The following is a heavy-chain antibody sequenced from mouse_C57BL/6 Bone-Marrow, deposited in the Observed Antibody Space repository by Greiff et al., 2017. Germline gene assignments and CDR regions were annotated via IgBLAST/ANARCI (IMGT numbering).Heavy chain of an antibody. CDR1: GYTFTSYW. Sequence: VQLQQPGAELVKPGASVKMSCKASGYTFTSYWITWVKQRPGQGLEWIGDIYPGSGSTNYNEKFKSKATLTVATSSSTAYMQLSSLTSEDSAVYDGARPYYSNYWYFDVWGTGTTVTVSS. CDR3: ARPYYSNYWYFDV. V-gene: IGHV1-55*01. D-gene: IGHD2-5*01. CDR2: IYPGSGST. J-gene: IGHJ1*03.